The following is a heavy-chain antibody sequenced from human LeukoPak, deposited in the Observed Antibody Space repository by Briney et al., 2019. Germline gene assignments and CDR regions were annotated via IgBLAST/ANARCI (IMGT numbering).Heavy chain of an antibody. CDR3: ARQPDDSSGWNNGQDYFDY. D-gene: IGHD6-19*01. CDR2: ISYEGSNQ. J-gene: IGHJ4*02. V-gene: IGHV3-30*03. Sequence: GGSLRLSCAASGFTFSSYGMHWVRQAPGKGLEWVAIISYEGSNQYYADSVKGRFTISRDNSKNTLYLQMNSLRAEDTAVYYCARQPDDSSGWNNGQDYFDYWGQGTLVTVSS. CDR1: GFTFSSYG.